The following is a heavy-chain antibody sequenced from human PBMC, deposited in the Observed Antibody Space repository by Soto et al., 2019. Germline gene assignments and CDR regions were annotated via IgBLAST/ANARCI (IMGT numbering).Heavy chain of an antibody. CDR3: ANLGLFDL. CDR2: ISGSGGST. J-gene: IGHJ2*01. CDR1: GFTFSSYA. D-gene: IGHD7-27*01. V-gene: IGHV3-23*01. Sequence: GESLKISCAASGFTFSSYAMSWVRQAPGKGLEWVSAISGSGGSTYYADSVKGRFTITRDNSKNTLYLQMNSLRAEDTAVYYCANLGLFDLWGRGTLVTVSS.